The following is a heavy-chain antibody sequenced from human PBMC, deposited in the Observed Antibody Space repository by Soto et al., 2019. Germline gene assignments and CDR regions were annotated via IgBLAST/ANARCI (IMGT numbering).Heavy chain of an antibody. J-gene: IGHJ6*02. D-gene: IGHD3-3*01. CDR1: GGSISSGGYY. CDR2: IYYSGST. CDR3: ARDRPHRYDFWSGFPKNYGMDV. Sequence: SETLSLTCTVSGGSISSGGYYWSWIRQHPGKGLEWIGYIYYSGSTYYNPSLKSRVTIAVDTSKNQFSLKLRSVTAADTAVYYCARDRPHRYDFWSGFPKNYGMDVWGQGTTVTVSS. V-gene: IGHV4-31*03.